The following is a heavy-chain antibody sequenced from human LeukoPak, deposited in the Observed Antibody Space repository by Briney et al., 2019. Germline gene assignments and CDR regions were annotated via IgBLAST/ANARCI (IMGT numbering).Heavy chain of an antibody. CDR2: IYNSGST. D-gene: IGHD2-2*01. J-gene: IGHJ4*01. Sequence: NPSETLSLTCSVSGASISSGGFSWTWIRQHPGRGLEWIGYIYNSGSTYYSPSLQSRVTISVDTSKNQFSLKLSSVTAADTAVFYCARLTGRDTSDWPYFHYWGQGALVTVSS. V-gene: IGHV4-31*03. CDR3: ARLTGRDTSDWPYFHY. CDR1: GASISSGGFS.